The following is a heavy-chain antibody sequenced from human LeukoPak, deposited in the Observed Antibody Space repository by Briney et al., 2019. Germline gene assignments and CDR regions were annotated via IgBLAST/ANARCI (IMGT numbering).Heavy chain of an antibody. J-gene: IGHJ5*02. D-gene: IGHD6-13*01. CDR1: GYSFTSYW. CDR2: IYPGDSDT. CDR3: ARAGIAAAGTYDWFDP. V-gene: IGHV5-51*01. Sequence: GESLKISCKGSGYSFTSYWIGWVRQMPGKGLEWMGIIYPGDSDTRYSPSFQGQVTISADKSISTAYLQWSSLKASDTAMYYCARAGIAAAGTYDWFDPWGQGTLVTVSS.